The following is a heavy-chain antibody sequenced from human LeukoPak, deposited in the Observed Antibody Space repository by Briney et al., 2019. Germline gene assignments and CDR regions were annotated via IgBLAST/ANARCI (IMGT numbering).Heavy chain of an antibody. CDR2: IYPGDSDT. J-gene: IGHJ4*02. CDR1: GYSFTSYW. CDR3: ARRSYYYDSSGYWGPFDY. Sequence: GESLKISCKGSGYSFTSYWIGWVPQMPGKGLEWMGIIYPGDSDTRYSPSFQGQVTISADKSISTAYLQWSSLKASDTAMYYCARRSYYYDSSGYWGPFDYWGQGTLVTVSS. D-gene: IGHD3-22*01. V-gene: IGHV5-51*01.